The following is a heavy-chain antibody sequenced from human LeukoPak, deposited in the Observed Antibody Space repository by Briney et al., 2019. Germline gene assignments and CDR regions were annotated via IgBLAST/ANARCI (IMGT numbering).Heavy chain of an antibody. V-gene: IGHV1-69*02. Sequence: SVKVSCKASGGTFSSYTISWVRQAPGQGLEWMGRIIPNLGIANYAQKFQGRVTITADKSTSTAYMELSSLRSEDTAVYYCATGGISATTYWGQGTLVTVSS. D-gene: IGHD5-24*01. CDR1: GGTFSSYT. CDR2: IIPNLGIA. J-gene: IGHJ4*02. CDR3: ATGGISATTY.